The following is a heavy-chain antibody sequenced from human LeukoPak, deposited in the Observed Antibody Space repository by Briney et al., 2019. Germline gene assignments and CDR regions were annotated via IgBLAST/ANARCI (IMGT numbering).Heavy chain of an antibody. V-gene: IGHV4-39*01. CDR3: ARLRFDFWSGYTHPYFDY. D-gene: IGHD3-3*01. CDR1: GGSISSSSYS. Sequence: PSEILSLTCTVSGGSISSSSYSWGWIRQPPGKGLEWIGSIYYSGTTYYNPSLKSRVTISVDTSKIQFSLKLSSVAATDTAVYFCARLRFDFWSGYTHPYFDYWGQGTLVTVSS. J-gene: IGHJ4*02. CDR2: IYYSGTT.